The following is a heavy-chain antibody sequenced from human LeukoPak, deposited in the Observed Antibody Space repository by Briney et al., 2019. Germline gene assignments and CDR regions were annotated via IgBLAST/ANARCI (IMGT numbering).Heavy chain of an antibody. V-gene: IGHV3-43*02. CDR3: VKDIRKWGAFDY. Sequence: PGGSLTLSCAASGFTSDDYVMHWVRQAPGKGLEWVSLISGDGGSTYYADSVKGRFTISRDNSKNSLYLQMNSLRIEDTALYYCVKDIRKWGAFDYWGQGTLVTVTS. CDR2: ISGDGGST. D-gene: IGHD1-26*01. J-gene: IGHJ4*02. CDR1: GFTSDDYV.